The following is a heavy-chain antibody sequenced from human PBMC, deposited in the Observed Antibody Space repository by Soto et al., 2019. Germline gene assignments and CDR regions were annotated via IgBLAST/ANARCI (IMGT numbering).Heavy chain of an antibody. CDR1: GYSITNYW. V-gene: IGHV5-51*01. J-gene: IGHJ6*02. Sequence: EESLNISCKGSGYSITNYWIGWVRQMTGKGLEWMGIIYPGDSDTRYSPSFQGQVTISADKSISTAYLQWSSLKASDTAMYYCARPHYDFWSGYPPDYYYYGMDVWGQGTTVTVSS. CDR3: ARPHYDFWSGYPPDYYYYGMDV. D-gene: IGHD3-3*01. CDR2: IYPGDSDT.